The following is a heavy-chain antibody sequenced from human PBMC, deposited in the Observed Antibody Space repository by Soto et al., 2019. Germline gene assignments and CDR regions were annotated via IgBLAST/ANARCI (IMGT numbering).Heavy chain of an antibody. Sequence: EVHLVESGGDLVQPGGSLRLSCTASGFTLSTYWMNWVRETSGQGLEWVANINQDGTVKHYVDSVKDRFTISRDNAKNSLYLQMYSLRPDDTAVYYCAGGTGWFIVDWGQGKLVTVSS. D-gene: IGHD6-19*01. CDR2: INQDGTVK. V-gene: IGHV3-7*02. J-gene: IGHJ4*02. CDR3: AGGTGWFIVD. CDR1: GFTLSTYW.